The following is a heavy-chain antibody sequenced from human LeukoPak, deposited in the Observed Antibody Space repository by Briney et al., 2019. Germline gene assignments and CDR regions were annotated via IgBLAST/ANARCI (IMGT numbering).Heavy chain of an antibody. CDR1: GYTFTSYY. J-gene: IGHJ4*02. CDR2: INPNSGGT. Sequence: ASVKVSCKASGYTFTSYYMHWVRQAPRQGLEWMGWINPNSGGTDYAHQGRVTMTRGTSISTTYMELSRLTSDDTAMYYCARDRTASWYGGEDYWGQGTLVTVSS. CDR3: ARDRTASWYGGEDY. D-gene: IGHD6-13*01. V-gene: IGHV1-2*02.